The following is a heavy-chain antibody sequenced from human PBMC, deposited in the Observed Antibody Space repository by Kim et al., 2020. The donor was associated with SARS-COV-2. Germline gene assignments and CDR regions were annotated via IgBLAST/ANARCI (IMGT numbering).Heavy chain of an antibody. D-gene: IGHD4-4*01. CDR3: ARYSNLGVAQLDY. J-gene: IGHJ4*02. Sequence: YAQQLQGRVTITTDTSTSTAYMELRSLRTDDTAVYYCARYSNLGVAQLDYWGQGTLVTVSS. V-gene: IGHV1-18*01.